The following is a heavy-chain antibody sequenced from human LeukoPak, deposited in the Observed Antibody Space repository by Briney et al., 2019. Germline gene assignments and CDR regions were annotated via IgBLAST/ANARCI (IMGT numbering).Heavy chain of an antibody. D-gene: IGHD6-19*01. CDR1: GYTLTELS. CDR3: AKDKWSGAVKFNWFDS. Sequence: ASVKVSCKVSGYTLTELSMHWVRQAPGKGLEWMGGFDPEDGETIYAQKFQGRVTMTEDTSTDTAYMELSSLRAEDTAFYYCAKDKWSGAVKFNWFDSWGQGTLVTVSS. V-gene: IGHV1-24*01. CDR2: FDPEDGET. J-gene: IGHJ5*01.